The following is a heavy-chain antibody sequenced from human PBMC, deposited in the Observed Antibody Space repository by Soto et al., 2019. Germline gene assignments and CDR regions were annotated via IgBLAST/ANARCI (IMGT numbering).Heavy chain of an antibody. CDR3: ARDRSSITGTAGDY. Sequence: EVQLVESGGGLVQPGGSLRLACVASGFSFSDHWMHWVRQRPGKGLVWVSRIKGDGSSLSYADSVKGRFTISRDNAQSTLFLQMNSLRAEDTALYYCARDRSSITGTAGDYWGQGTLVTVSS. CDR2: IKGDGSSL. CDR1: GFSFSDHW. D-gene: IGHD1-7*01. J-gene: IGHJ4*02. V-gene: IGHV3-74*01.